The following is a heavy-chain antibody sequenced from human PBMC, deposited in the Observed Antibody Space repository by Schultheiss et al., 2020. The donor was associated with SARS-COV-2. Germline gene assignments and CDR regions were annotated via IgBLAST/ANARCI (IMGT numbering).Heavy chain of an antibody. CDR3: ATVWRGGNFNY. CDR2: ISYDGSNK. D-gene: IGHD2-15*01. Sequence: GGSLRLSCAASGFTFSNAWMNWVRQAPGKGLEWVAVISYDGSNKYYADSVKGRFTISRDNSKNTLYLQMNSLRSEDTAVYYCATVWRGGNFNYWGQGTLVTVSS. J-gene: IGHJ4*02. V-gene: IGHV3-30*03. CDR1: GFTFSNAW.